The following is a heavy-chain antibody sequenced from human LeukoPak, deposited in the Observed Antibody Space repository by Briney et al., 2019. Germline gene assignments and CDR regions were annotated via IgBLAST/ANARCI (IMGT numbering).Heavy chain of an antibody. CDR1: GFMFHDYA. J-gene: IGHJ4*02. D-gene: IGHD6-19*01. CDR3: ARESESSGWYDY. V-gene: IGHV3-43*02. CDR2: ISGDGGST. Sequence: GGSLGLSCAGPGFMFHDYAIHWVRQAPGKGLEWVSLISGDGGSTFYADSVKGRFTISRDNSINSLYLQMNSLRSDDTALYYCARESESSGWYDYWGQGTLVTVSS.